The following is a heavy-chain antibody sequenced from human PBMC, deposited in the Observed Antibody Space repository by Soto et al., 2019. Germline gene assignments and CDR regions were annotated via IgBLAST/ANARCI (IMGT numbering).Heavy chain of an antibody. D-gene: IGHD2-2*01. J-gene: IGHJ4*02. V-gene: IGHV5-51*01. CDR2: IYPGDSDT. Sequence: EVQLVQSGAEVKKPGESLRISCKGSGYSFTSHWIGWVRQMPGKALEWMGIIYPGDSDTRYSPSFQGQVSISADKSISTAYLQWSSLKASDNAMYYCARQGIYCSSATCYGHYCGQGALVTVGS. CDR1: GYSFTSHW. CDR3: ARQGIYCSSATCYGHY.